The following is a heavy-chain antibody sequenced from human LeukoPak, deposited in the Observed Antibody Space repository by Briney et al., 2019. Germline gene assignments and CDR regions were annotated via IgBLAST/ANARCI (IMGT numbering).Heavy chain of an antibody. V-gene: IGHV4-4*09. CDR1: GDSISSYY. J-gene: IGHJ3*02. Sequence: SETLSLTCTVSGDSISSYYCSWIRQPPGKGLEWIGFIYSSGSANYSPSLRSRVTMSVDMSKNQFSLKLRSVTAADTAVYYCARQRAVDNWGQGTMVIVSS. CDR2: IYSSGSA. CDR3: ARQRAVDN.